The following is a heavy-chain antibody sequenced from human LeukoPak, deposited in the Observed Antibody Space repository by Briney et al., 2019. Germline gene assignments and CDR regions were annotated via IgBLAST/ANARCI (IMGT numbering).Heavy chain of an antibody. CDR3: ARDGTVTAGPFDP. CDR2: IWYDGSNK. V-gene: IGHV3-33*01. J-gene: IGHJ5*02. Sequence: GGSLRLSCAAPGITFSSFGMHWLRQAPGKGLEWVAFIWYDGSNKYYADSVKGRFTISRDNSKNTLYLQMNSLRVEDTAVYYCARDGTVTAGPFDPWGRGTLVAVSS. D-gene: IGHD4-11*01. CDR1: GITFSSFG.